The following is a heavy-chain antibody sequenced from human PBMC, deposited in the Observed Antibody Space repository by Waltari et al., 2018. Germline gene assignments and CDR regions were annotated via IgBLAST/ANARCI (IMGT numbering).Heavy chain of an antibody. D-gene: IGHD6-19*01. CDR1: GYPFTGYY. CDR2: INPNSGGT. CDR3: ARDHSSGWYAFFY. J-gene: IGHJ4*02. Sequence: QVQLVQSGAEVKKPGASVKVSCQASGYPFTGYYMHWVLQAPGQGLEWMGWINPNSGGTNYAQKFQGWVTMTRDTSISTAYMELSRLRSDDTAVYYCARDHSSGWYAFFYWGQGTLVTVSS. V-gene: IGHV1-2*04.